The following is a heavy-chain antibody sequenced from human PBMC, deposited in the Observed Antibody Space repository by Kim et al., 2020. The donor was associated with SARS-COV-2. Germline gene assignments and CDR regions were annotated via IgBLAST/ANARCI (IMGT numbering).Heavy chain of an antibody. CDR3: ARDLPRTTTSYYLDS. J-gene: IGHJ4*02. CDR2: ISGYTGNT. V-gene: IGHV1-18*01. Sequence: ASVKVSCKTSGYSFTYYGISWVRQAPGQGPEWMGWISGYTGNTNYTQKFQGRVTMTADTSTNIAYMELRTLSPDDTAIYYCARDLPRTTTSYYLDSWGQGTLVTVSS. CDR1: GYSFTYYG. D-gene: IGHD6-6*01.